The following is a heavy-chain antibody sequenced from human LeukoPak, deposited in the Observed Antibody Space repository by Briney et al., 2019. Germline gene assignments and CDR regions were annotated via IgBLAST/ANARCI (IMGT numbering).Heavy chain of an antibody. V-gene: IGHV3-23*01. D-gene: IGHD6-19*01. J-gene: IGHJ4*02. CDR2: ISGSGGST. Sequence: PGGSLRLSCAASGFTFSSYAMSWVRQAPGKGLEWVSAISGSGGSTYYADSVKGRFTISGDNSKNTLYLQMNSLRAEDTAVYYCATSGRRIAVAGTDYWGQGTLVTVSS. CDR1: GFTFSSYA. CDR3: ATSGRRIAVAGTDY.